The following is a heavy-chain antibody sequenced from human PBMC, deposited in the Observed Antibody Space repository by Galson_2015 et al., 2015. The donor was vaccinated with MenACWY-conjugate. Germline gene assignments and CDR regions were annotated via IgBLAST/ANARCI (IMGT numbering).Heavy chain of an antibody. D-gene: IGHD2-21*01. Sequence: SLRLSCAASGFSVSSTYMFWVRQPPGKGLEWVSVIYSGDRTYYIDSVKGRFTISRDNSKNTLSLQMGSLRVEDTAMYFCAKAPGPGGAGPSVEGHWGQGTLVTVSS. J-gene: IGHJ4*02. CDR1: GFSVSSTY. CDR2: IYSGDRT. CDR3: AKAPGPGGAGPSVEGH. V-gene: IGHV3-53*01.